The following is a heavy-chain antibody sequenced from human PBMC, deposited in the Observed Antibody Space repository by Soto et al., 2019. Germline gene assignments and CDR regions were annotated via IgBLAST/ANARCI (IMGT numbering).Heavy chain of an antibody. CDR3: ARDLGIAAAALLDY. CDR1: GFTFSSYS. Sequence: GSLRLSCAASGFTFSSYSMNWVRQAPGKGLEWVSSISSSSSYIYYADSVKGRFTISRDNAKNSLYLQMNSLRAEDTAVYYCARDLGIAAAALLDYWGQGTLVTVSS. J-gene: IGHJ4*02. V-gene: IGHV3-21*01. D-gene: IGHD6-13*01. CDR2: ISSSSSYI.